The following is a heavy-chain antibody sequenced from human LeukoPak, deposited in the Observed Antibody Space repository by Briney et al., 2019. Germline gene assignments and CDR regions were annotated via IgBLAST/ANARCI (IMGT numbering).Heavy chain of an antibody. CDR2: ISGSGGST. CDR3: AKGLVYSGSYTSFDY. D-gene: IGHD1-26*01. CDR1: GFTFSSYG. Sequence: GSLRLSCAASGFTFSSYGMSWVRQAPGKGLEWVSAISGSGGSTYYADSVKGRFTISRDNSKNTLYLQMNSLRAEDTAVYYCAKGLVYSGSYTSFDYWGQGTLVTVSS. V-gene: IGHV3-23*01. J-gene: IGHJ4*02.